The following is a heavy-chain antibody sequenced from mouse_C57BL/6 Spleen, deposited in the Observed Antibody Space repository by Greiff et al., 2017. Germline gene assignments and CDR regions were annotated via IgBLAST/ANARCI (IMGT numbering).Heavy chain of an antibody. J-gene: IGHJ4*01. V-gene: IGHV1-15*01. Sequence: QVHVKQSGAELVRPGASVTLSCKASGYTFTDYEMHWVKQTPVHGLEWIGAIDPETGGTAYNQKFKGKAILTADKSSSTAYMELRSLTSEDSAVYYCTRNNYGSSYAMDYWGQGTSVTVSS. D-gene: IGHD1-1*01. CDR2: IDPETGGT. CDR1: GYTFTDYE. CDR3: TRNNYGSSYAMDY.